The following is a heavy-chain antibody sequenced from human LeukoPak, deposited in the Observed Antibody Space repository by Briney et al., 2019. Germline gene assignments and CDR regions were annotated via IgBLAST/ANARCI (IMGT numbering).Heavy chain of an antibody. Sequence: SETLSLTCTVSGGSISSYYWSWIRQPPGKGLEWIGYTYCSGSTNYNPSLKSRVTISVDTSKNQFSLKLSSVTAADTAVYYCAGGYSYGDFDYWGQGTLVTVSS. J-gene: IGHJ4*02. V-gene: IGHV4-59*01. CDR3: AGGYSYGDFDY. D-gene: IGHD5-18*01. CDR1: GGSISSYY. CDR2: TYCSGST.